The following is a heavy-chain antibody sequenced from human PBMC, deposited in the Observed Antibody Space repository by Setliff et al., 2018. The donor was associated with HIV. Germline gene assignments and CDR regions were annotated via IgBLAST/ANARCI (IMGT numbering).Heavy chain of an antibody. Sequence: GGSLRLSCAASGFTFSDYYMSWIRQAPGKGLEWVGRGYAKTDGGTTDYAAPVKGRFTISRDDSKNTLYLQMNSLKSDDTAVYYCATGNARPDWGQGTLVTVSS. CDR2: GYAKTDGGTT. J-gene: IGHJ4*02. CDR3: ATGNARPD. V-gene: IGHV3-15*01. CDR1: GFTFSDYY.